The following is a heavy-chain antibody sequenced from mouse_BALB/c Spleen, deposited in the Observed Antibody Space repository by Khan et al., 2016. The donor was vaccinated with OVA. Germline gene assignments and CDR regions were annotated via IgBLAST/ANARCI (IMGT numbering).Heavy chain of an antibody. D-gene: IGHD1-1*02. V-gene: IGHV1S81*02. CDR1: GYTFPSYY. Sequence: QVQLKESGAELVKPGASVRLSCKASGYTFPSYYLYWVKQRPGQGLEWIGDINPNNGGTNFNEKFRTTATLTVDKSSNTAYMELSRLTSEDSEVYYCTRSGYGTFAYWGQGTLVTVSA. J-gene: IGHJ3*01. CDR3: TRSGYGTFAY. CDR2: INPNNGGT.